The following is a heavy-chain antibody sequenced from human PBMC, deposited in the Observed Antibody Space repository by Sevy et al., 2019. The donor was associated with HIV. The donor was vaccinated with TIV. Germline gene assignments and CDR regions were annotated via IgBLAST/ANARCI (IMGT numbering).Heavy chain of an antibody. CDR1: GFTFSTYD. V-gene: IGHV3-30*02. J-gene: IGHJ6*02. CDR3: ARGRKTTQEWLEELDYYYGMDV. Sequence: GGCLRLSCAASGFTFSTYDMHWVHQAPGKGLEWVAYIRYDGSNKYYGDSVRGRFTISRDNSKSTLYVQLNSLRAEDTAVYYCARGRKTTQEWLEELDYYYGMDVWGQGTSVTVSS. CDR2: IRYDGSNK. D-gene: IGHD2-8*01.